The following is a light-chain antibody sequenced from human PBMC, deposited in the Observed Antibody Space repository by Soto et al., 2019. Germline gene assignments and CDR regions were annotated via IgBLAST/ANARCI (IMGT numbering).Light chain of an antibody. CDR2: CAS. J-gene: IGKJ2*01. V-gene: IGKV3-20*01. CDR3: HQYGRSPTFT. Sequence: IVLTQSPGTLSLSPGERATLSCRASQSVSSTYIAWYQHNPGQAPRLLIYCASSRATGIPDRFSGSGSGTDFTLTISRLEAEDFAVYFCHQYGRSPTFTFGQGTKVEMK. CDR1: QSVSSTY.